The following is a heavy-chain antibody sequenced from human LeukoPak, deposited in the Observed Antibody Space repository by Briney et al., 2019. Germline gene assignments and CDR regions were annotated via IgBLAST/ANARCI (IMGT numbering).Heavy chain of an antibody. CDR1: GGSFSGYY. D-gene: IGHD3-3*01. CDR3: ARDRRVTIFGVVIRYFDL. CDR2: IYHSGST. Sequence: SETLSLTCAVYGGSFSGYYWSWIRQPPGKGLEWIGYIYHSGSTYYNPSLKSRVTISVDRSKNQFSLKLSSVTAADTAVYYCARDRRVTIFGVVIRYFDLWGRGTLVTVSS. V-gene: IGHV4-34*01. J-gene: IGHJ2*01.